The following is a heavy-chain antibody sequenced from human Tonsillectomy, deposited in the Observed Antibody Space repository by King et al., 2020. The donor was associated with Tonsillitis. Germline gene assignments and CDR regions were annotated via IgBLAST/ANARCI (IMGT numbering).Heavy chain of an antibody. CDR3: ARDGDYGDYYFDY. J-gene: IGHJ4*02. CDR2: IYYSGST. Sequence: VQLQESGPGLVKPSETLSLTCTVSGGSVSSGSYYWSWIRQPPGKGLEWIGYIYYSGSTNYNPSLKSRVTISVDTPKNQFSLKLSSVTAADTAVYYCARDGDYGDYYFDYWGQGTLVTVSS. D-gene: IGHD4-17*01. V-gene: IGHV4-61*01. CDR1: GGSVSSGSYY.